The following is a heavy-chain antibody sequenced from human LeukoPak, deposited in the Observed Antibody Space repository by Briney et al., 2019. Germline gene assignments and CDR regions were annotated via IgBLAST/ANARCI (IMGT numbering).Heavy chain of an antibody. CDR3: ARTRRGYCSSTSCSNWFDP. V-gene: IGHV1-46*01. CDR1: DYTFTSYG. Sequence: GASVKVSCKASDYTFTSYGISWVRQAPGQGLEWMGIINPSGGSTSYAQKFQGRVTMTRDTSTSTVYMELSSLRSEDTAVYYCARTRRGYCSSTSCSNWFDPWGQGTLVTVSS. D-gene: IGHD2-2*01. CDR2: INPSGGST. J-gene: IGHJ5*02.